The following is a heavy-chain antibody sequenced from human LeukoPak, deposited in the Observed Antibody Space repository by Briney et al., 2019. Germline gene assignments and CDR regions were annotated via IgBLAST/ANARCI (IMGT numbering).Heavy chain of an antibody. CDR2: IYYSGTT. D-gene: IGHD3-22*01. CDR3: ARTYYYDSSGPVDY. V-gene: IGHV4-39*01. Sequence: SETLSLTCTVSGGSISSSSYYWGWIRQPPGKGLEWIGSIYYSGTTYYNPSLKSRVTISVDTSKNQFSLKLSSVTAADTAVYYCARTYYYDSSGPVDYWGQGTLVTVSS. CDR1: GGSISSSSYY. J-gene: IGHJ4*02.